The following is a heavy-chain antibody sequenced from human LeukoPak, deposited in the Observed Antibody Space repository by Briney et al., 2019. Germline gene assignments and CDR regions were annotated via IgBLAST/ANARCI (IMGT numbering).Heavy chain of an antibody. Sequence: GGSLRLSCAASGFTFGSYAMTWVRQAPGKGLEWVSSIHASGGTTYYADSVKGRFTISRDNSKNTFYLQMNTLRAEDTAVYYCAKGSGSGWYGWFAAWGQGTLVTVSS. CDR3: AKGSGSGWYGWFAA. J-gene: IGHJ5*02. CDR1: GFTFGSYA. CDR2: IHASGGTT. D-gene: IGHD6-19*01. V-gene: IGHV3-23*01.